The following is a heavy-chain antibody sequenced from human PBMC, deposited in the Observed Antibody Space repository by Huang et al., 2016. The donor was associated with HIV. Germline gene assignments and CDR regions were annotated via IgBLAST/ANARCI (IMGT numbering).Heavy chain of an antibody. D-gene: IGHD3-22*01. CDR2: MNPKSGNT. CDR3: ARARGFLYDSPGYYSRYYFDS. J-gene: IGHJ4*02. V-gene: IGHV1-8*03. Sequence: QVQLVQSGAEVKKPGASVKVSCKASGFNFNNYDFNWVRQASGQGLEWMGWMNPKSGNTGYAQKFQGRVTITRNTSITTAYMELRSLRSEDTAVYYCARARGFLYDSPGYYSRYYFDSWGQGTLVTISS. CDR1: GFNFNNYD.